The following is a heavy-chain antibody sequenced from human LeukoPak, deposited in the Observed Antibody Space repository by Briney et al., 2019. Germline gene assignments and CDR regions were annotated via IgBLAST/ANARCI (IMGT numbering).Heavy chain of an antibody. CDR3: ARDRISGSSSWLHYYYGMDV. Sequence: ASVKVSCKASGYTFTGYYMHWVRQAPGQGPEWMGWINPNSGGTNYAQKFQGRVTMTRDTSISTAYMELSRLRSDDTAVYYCARDRISGSSSWLHYYYGMDVWGQGTTVTVSS. D-gene: IGHD6-13*01. CDR2: INPNSGGT. V-gene: IGHV1-2*02. CDR1: GYTFTGYY. J-gene: IGHJ6*02.